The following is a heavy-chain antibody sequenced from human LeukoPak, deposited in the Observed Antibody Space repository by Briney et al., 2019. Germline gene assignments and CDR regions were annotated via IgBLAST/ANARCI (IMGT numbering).Heavy chain of an antibody. D-gene: IGHD6-19*01. CDR1: GFTFSGDW. Sequence: GGSLRLSCAASGFTFSGDWMHWVRQAPGKGLVWVSRINSDGSSTTYADYVKGRFTISRDNTKNTLYLQMNSLRAEDTAVYYCGRHRIAVAGRGAFDIWGQGTTVTVSS. V-gene: IGHV3-74*01. J-gene: IGHJ3*02. CDR3: GRHRIAVAGRGAFDI. CDR2: INSDGSST.